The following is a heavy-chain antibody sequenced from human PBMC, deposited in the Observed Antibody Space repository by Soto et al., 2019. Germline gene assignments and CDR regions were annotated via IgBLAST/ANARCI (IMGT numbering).Heavy chain of an antibody. D-gene: IGHD4-17*01. J-gene: IGHJ4*02. CDR3: AKKRDYGDSFLFDC. Sequence: EVQLLESGGGLVQPGGSLRLSCAASGFSFSDYGMSWVSQAPGKGLAWVSAIIGPGDKAYYAGSVKGRFTISRDNPNNTVYLQLNNLRAANMAIYYFAKKRDYGDSFLFDCWGQGTLVTVSS. CDR2: IIGPGDKA. V-gene: IGHV3-23*01. CDR1: GFSFSDYG.